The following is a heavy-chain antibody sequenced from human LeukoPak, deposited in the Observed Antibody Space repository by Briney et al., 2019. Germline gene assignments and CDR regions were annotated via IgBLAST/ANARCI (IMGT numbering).Heavy chain of an antibody. J-gene: IGHJ4*02. CDR2: INSDGSST. D-gene: IGHD2-2*01. V-gene: IGHV3-74*01. Sequence: GGSLRLSCAASGFTFSSYWMHWVRQAPGKGLVWVSRINSDGSSTSYADSVKGLFTISRDNAKNTLYLQMNSLRAEDTAVYYCARSLAPASIVVVPAADIDYWGQGTLVTVSS. CDR1: GFTFSSYW. CDR3: ARSLAPASIVVVPAADIDY.